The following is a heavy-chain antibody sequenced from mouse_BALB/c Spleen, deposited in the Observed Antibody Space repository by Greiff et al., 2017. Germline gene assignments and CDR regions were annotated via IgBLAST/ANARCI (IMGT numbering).Heavy chain of an antibody. CDR3: TRTDDYCLDY. D-gene: IGHD2-4*01. CDR2: IDPETGGT. Sequence: QVQLKESGAELVRPGASVTLSCKASGYTFTDYEMHWVKQTPVHGLEWIGAIDPETGGTAYNQKFKGKATLTADKPSSTAYMELRSLTSEDSAVYYCTRTDDYCLDYWGQGTTLTVSS. V-gene: IGHV1-15*01. J-gene: IGHJ2*01. CDR1: GYTFTDYE.